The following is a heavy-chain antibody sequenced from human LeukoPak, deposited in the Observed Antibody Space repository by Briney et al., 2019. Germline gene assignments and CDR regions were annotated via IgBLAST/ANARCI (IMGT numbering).Heavy chain of an antibody. D-gene: IGHD3-22*01. CDR2: IYHSGST. CDR1: GGSISSINW. J-gene: IGHJ4*02. CDR3: ARVRFGERSGYPVKHFDY. V-gene: IGHV4-4*02. Sequence: PSGTLSLTCAVSGGSISSINWSTWVRQPPGKWLEWIGAIYHSGSTNYNPSLKSRVTISVDKSKNQFSLKLTSVTAADTAVYYCARVRFGERSGYPVKHFDYWGQGTLVTVSS.